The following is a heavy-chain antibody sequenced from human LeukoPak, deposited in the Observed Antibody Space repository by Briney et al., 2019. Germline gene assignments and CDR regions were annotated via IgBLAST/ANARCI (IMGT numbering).Heavy chain of an antibody. Sequence: SVKVSCKASGGTFSSYAISWVRQAPGQGLEWMRGIIPIFGTANYAQKFQGRVTITADESTSTAYMELSSLRSEDTAVYYCARIARGYYSYYFDYWGQGTLVTVSS. D-gene: IGHD3-22*01. CDR3: ARIARGYYSYYFDY. CDR1: GGTFSSYA. J-gene: IGHJ4*02. V-gene: IGHV1-69*01. CDR2: IIPIFGTA.